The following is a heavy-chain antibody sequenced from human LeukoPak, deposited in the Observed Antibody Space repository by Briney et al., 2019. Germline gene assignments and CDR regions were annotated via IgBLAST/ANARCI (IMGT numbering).Heavy chain of an antibody. V-gene: IGHV3-23*01. CDR3: AGGRAAAGQKLPHFDY. D-gene: IGHD6-13*01. CDR2: ISGSGGST. CDR1: GFTFSSYA. Sequence: GGSLRLSCAASGFTFSSYAMSWVRQAPGKGLEWVSAISGSGGSTYYADSVKGRFTISRDNSKNTLYLQMNSLRAEDTAVYYCAGGRAAAGQKLPHFDYWGQGTLVTVSS. J-gene: IGHJ4*02.